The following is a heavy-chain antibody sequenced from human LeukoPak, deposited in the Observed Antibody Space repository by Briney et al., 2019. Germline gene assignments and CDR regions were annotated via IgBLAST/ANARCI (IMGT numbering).Heavy chain of an antibody. CDR1: GFTYSSYA. D-gene: IGHD3-10*02. CDR3: ARGTMFPYYFDY. CDR2: ISYDGSNK. Sequence: GGSLRLPCAASGFTYSSYAMHWVRQAPGKGWVWVADISYDGSNKYYADSVKARFTISRDNSKNPLYLQMTSLRAEDTAVYYCARGTMFPYYFDYWGQGTLVTVSS. V-gene: IGHV3-30*04. J-gene: IGHJ4*02.